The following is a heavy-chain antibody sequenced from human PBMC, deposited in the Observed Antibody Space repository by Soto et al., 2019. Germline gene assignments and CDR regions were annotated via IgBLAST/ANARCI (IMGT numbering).Heavy chain of an antibody. Sequence: EVQLSESGGGLVQPGGSLRVSCAASGFTFSTYAMSWVRQAPGKGLEWVSAIGGSAESAYYGDSVKGRFTISRDNSMTPVYLQMNSLRAEDTAVYYCAVHCSTSSCSYWGQGTLVTVSS. CDR3: AVHCSTSSCSY. J-gene: IGHJ4*02. CDR2: IGGSAESA. V-gene: IGHV3-23*01. CDR1: GFTFSTYA. D-gene: IGHD2-2*01.